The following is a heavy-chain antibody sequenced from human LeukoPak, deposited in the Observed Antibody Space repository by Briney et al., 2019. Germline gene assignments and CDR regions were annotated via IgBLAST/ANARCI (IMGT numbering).Heavy chain of an antibody. D-gene: IGHD2-15*01. J-gene: IGHJ4*02. V-gene: IGHV3-9*01. CDR1: GFTFDDYA. Sequence: GGSLRLSCAASGFTFDDYAMHWVRQAPGKGLEWVSGISWNSVNIGYADSVKGRFTTSRDNAKNSLYLQMNSLRAEDTGVYYCARESCSGGDCYSYFEYWGQGTLVTVSS. CDR3: ARESCSGGDCYSYFEY. CDR2: ISWNSVNI.